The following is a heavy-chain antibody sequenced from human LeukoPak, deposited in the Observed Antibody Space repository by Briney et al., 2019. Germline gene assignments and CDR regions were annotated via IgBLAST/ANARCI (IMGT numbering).Heavy chain of an antibody. CDR2: IYYNGAT. CDR1: GGXLSSYS. V-gene: IGHV4-59*01. Sequence: SETLSLTCTVSGGXLSSYSWSWIRQPPGKGLEWIGYIYYNGATNYKSSLKSRVTISVDTSKNLFSLKLSSVTAADTAVYYCARGTMTTVTYYFDYWGQGTLVTVSS. J-gene: IGHJ4*02. CDR3: ARGTMTTVTYYFDY. D-gene: IGHD4-17*01.